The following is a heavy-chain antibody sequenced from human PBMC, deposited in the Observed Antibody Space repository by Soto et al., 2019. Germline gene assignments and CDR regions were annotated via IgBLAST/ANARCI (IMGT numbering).Heavy chain of an antibody. J-gene: IGHJ5*02. CDR3: AKASYYDSRWDCSFDP. CDR1: GFTFSSYG. Sequence: PGGSLRLSCAASGFTFSSYGMHWVRQAPGKGLEWVAVISYDGSNKYYADSVKGRFTISRDNSKNTLYLQMNSLRAEDTAVYYCAKASYYDSRWDCSFDPWGQGTLVTVSS. D-gene: IGHD3-22*01. CDR2: ISYDGSNK. V-gene: IGHV3-30*18.